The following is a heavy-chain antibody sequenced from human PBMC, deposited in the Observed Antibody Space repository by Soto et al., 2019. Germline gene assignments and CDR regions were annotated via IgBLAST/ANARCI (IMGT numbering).Heavy chain of an antibody. Sequence: QAQLVQSGAEVKKPGSSVQVSCKASGGTFSSDVLSWVRQAPGQGLGWLGGTIPKFATRKYAQKFRSSVTIAADESISKAFKGLRSLTSEDTAVYYCAREGGREWIGEADGDADNWFDPWGEGTLFTVSS. CDR2: TIPKFATR. J-gene: IGHJ5*01. CDR3: AREGGREWIGEADGDADNWFDP. CDR1: GGTFSSDV. D-gene: IGHD2-21*01. V-gene: IGHV1-69*01.